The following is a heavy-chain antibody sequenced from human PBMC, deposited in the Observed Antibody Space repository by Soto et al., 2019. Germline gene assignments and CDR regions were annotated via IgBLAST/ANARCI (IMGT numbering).Heavy chain of an antibody. D-gene: IGHD3-22*01. CDR2: INPNSGGT. Sequence: ASVKVSCKASGYTFTGYYMHWVRQAPGQGLEWMGWINPNSGGTNYAQKFQGWVTMTRDTSISTAYMELSRLRSDDTAVYYCAREYYDSSGSEEDNWFDPWGQGTMVTVS. CDR1: GYTFTGYY. J-gene: IGHJ5*02. CDR3: AREYYDSSGSEEDNWFDP. V-gene: IGHV1-2*04.